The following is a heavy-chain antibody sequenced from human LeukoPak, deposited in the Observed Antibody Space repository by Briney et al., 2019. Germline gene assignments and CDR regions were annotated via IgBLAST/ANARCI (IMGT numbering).Heavy chain of an antibody. CDR2: ISSSSSYI. CDR1: GFTFSSYS. D-gene: IGHD2-2*01. J-gene: IGHJ4*02. Sequence: GGSLRLSCAASGFTFSSYSMNWVRQAPGKGLEWVSSISSSSSYIYYADSVKGRFTTSRDNAKNSLYLQMNSLRAEDTAVYYCAREVPALGFDYWGQGTLVTVSS. V-gene: IGHV3-21*01. CDR3: AREVPALGFDY.